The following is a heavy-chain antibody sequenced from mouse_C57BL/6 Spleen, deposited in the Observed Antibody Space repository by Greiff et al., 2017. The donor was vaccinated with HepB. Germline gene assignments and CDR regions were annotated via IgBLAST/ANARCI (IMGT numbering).Heavy chain of an antibody. CDR1: GYTFTSYW. CDR3: AREVGQLRPNYFDY. D-gene: IGHD3-2*02. CDR2: INPSNGGT. J-gene: IGHJ2*01. V-gene: IGHV1-53*01. Sequence: QVQLQQPGTELVKPGASVKLSCKASGYTFTSYWMHWVKQRPGQGLEWIGNINPSNGGTNYNEKFKNKATLTVDKSSSTAYMQLSSLTSEDSAVYYCAREVGQLRPNYFDYWGQGTTLTVSS.